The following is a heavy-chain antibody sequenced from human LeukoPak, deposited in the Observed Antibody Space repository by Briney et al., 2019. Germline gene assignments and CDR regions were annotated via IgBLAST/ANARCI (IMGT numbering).Heavy chain of an antibody. D-gene: IGHD5-12*01. V-gene: IGHV3-30-3*01. CDR1: GFTFSSYA. CDR3: ARSPDGVATIYFDY. CDR2: ISYDGSNK. J-gene: IGHJ4*02. Sequence: PGGSLRLSCAASGFTFSSYAMHWVRQAPGKGLEWVAVISYDGSNKYYADSVKGRFTISRDNSKNTLYLQMNSLRAEDTAVYYCARSPDGVATIYFDYWGQGTLVTVSS.